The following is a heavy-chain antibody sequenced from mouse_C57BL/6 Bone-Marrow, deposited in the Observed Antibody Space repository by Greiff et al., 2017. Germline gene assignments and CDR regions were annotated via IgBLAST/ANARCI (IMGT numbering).Heavy chain of an antibody. CDR1: GFTFSSYG. CDR2: ISSGGSYT. J-gene: IGHJ4*01. Sequence: EVNVVESGGDLVKPGGSLKLSCAASGFTFSSYGMSWVRQTPDKRLEWVATISSGGSYTSYPDSVKGRFTISRDNAKNTLYLQMSSLKSEDTAMYYCARNNYYGSSYPYYAMDYWGQGTSVTVSS. D-gene: IGHD1-1*01. CDR3: ARNNYYGSSYPYYAMDY. V-gene: IGHV5-6*01.